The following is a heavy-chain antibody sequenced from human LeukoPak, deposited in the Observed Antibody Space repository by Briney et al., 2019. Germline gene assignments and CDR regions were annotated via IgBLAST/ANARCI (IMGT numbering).Heavy chain of an antibody. D-gene: IGHD4-11*01. CDR1: GFTFSAYA. CDR2: IKQDGSEK. Sequence: GGSLRLSCEASGFTFSAYAMTWVRQAPGKGLEWLASIKQDGSEKDYLDSVRGRFTISRDNAKSSLFLQMNSLRAEDTAVYYCARVNSDYVLFDIWGQGTMATVSS. V-gene: IGHV3-7*04. J-gene: IGHJ3*02. CDR3: ARVNSDYVLFDI.